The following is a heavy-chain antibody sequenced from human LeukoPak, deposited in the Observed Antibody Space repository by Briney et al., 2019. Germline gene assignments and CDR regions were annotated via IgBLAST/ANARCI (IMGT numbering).Heavy chain of an antibody. Sequence: ASETVSCKGSGYSCTCCGISWVRQPPAQGHARMGCISAYNGNTNYAQKLQGRVTMTTDTSTSTAYMELRSLRSDDTAVYYCAREVAAAGGLGWFDPWGQGTLVTVSS. CDR2: ISAYNGNT. V-gene: IGHV1-18*01. D-gene: IGHD6-13*01. CDR1: GYSCTCCG. CDR3: AREVAAAGGLGWFDP. J-gene: IGHJ5*02.